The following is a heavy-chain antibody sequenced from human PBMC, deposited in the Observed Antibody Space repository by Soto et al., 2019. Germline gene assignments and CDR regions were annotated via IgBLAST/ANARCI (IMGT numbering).Heavy chain of an antibody. J-gene: IGHJ4*02. V-gene: IGHV1-2*02. CDR1: GYTFTGYY. D-gene: IGHD3-3*01. CDR2: ISPNSGGT. Sequence: GASVKVSCKASGYTFTGYYMHWVRQAPGQGLEWMGWISPNSGGTNYAQKFQGRVTMTRDTSISTAYMELSRLRSDDTAVYYCARSIRFLEWLLSPQGYWGQGTLVTVSS. CDR3: ARSIRFLEWLLSPQGY.